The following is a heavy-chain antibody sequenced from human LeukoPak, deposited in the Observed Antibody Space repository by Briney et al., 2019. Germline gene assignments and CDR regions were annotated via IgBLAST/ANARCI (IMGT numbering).Heavy chain of an antibody. V-gene: IGHV3-15*01. J-gene: IGHJ4*02. CDR1: GFTFSNAW. CDR2: IKSKTDGGTT. Sequence: PGGSLRLSCAASGFTFSNAWMSWVRQAPGKGLEWVGRIKSKTDGGTTDYAAPVKGRFTISRDDSKNTLYLQMNSLKTEDTAVYYCTTDTYYYDSSGYYRIDYWGQGTLVTVSS. D-gene: IGHD3-22*01. CDR3: TTDTYYYDSSGYYRIDY.